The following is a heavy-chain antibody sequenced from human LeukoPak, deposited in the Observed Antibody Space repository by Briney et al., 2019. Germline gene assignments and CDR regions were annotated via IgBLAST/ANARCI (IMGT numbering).Heavy chain of an antibody. D-gene: IGHD3-9*01. CDR3: ARQSYDILARSFDY. V-gene: IGHV5-51*01. CDR2: IYPGDSDT. J-gene: IGHJ4*02. Sequence: GESLKISCRGSGYSFTSYWIAWVRQMPGKGLEWMGIIYPGDSDTRYSPSFQGQVTISADKSISTAYLQWSSLKASDTAMYYCARQSYDILARSFDYWGQGTLVTVSS. CDR1: GYSFTSYW.